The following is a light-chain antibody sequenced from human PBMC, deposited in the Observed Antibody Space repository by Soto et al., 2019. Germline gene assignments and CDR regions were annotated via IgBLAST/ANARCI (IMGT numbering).Light chain of an antibody. J-gene: IGKJ1*01. Sequence: IQMTQSPSTLSSSVVYRVTSSFRASQSISGWLAWYQQKPGKAPKLLIYDVSSLESGFPSRFSGSGSGTEFTLTISSLQPGDLATYYCQQYNTSWTFGQGTKVDIK. CDR3: QQYNTSWT. V-gene: IGKV1-5*01. CDR1: QSISGW. CDR2: DVS.